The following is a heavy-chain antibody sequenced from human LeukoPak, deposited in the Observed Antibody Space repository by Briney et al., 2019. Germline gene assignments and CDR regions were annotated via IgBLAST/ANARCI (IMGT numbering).Heavy chain of an antibody. V-gene: IGHV3-21*01. J-gene: IGHJ6*03. Sequence: GGSLRLSCAVSGFTFSSYAMSWVRQAPGKGLEWVSSINGSSSYIYYADSVKGRFTISRDNAKNSLYLQMNSLRAEDTAVYYCARLMWELPPHYYYMDVWGKGTTVTISS. CDR3: ARLMWELPPHYYYMDV. CDR2: INGSSSYI. D-gene: IGHD1-26*01. CDR1: GFTFSSYA.